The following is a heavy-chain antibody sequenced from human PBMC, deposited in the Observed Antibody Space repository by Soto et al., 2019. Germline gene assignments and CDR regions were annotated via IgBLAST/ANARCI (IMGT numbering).Heavy chain of an antibody. CDR2: INPSGSAM. V-gene: IGHV3-48*02. CDR1: GFSFSTSY. J-gene: IGHJ4*02. D-gene: IGHD3-22*01. Sequence: GGSLRLSCAASGFSFSTSYMTWVRQAPGKGLEWVSCINPSGSAMYYSDSVKGRFTISRDNAKNSLSLQMNSLRDEDTAVYYCARIAGSSGYYYFDYWGQGP. CDR3: ARIAGSSGYYYFDY.